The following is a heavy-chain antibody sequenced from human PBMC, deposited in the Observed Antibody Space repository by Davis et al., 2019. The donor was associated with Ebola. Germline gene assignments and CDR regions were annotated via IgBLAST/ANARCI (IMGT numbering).Heavy chain of an antibody. Sequence: ASVKVSCKPSGYTFPTQIISWLRQAPGQGLEWMGWISAYNGDTNYAQKSQGRVTMTTDTSTSTAYMELRSLRSDDTAVYYCARKYGDYDYYYYGMDVWGQGTTVTVSS. J-gene: IGHJ6*02. CDR2: ISAYNGDT. D-gene: IGHD4-17*01. CDR1: GYTFPTQI. CDR3: ARKYGDYDYYYYGMDV. V-gene: IGHV1-18*01.